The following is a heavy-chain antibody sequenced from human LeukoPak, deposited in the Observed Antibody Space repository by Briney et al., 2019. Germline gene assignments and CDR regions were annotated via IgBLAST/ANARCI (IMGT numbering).Heavy chain of an antibody. CDR1: GGTFSSYA. Sequence: ASVKVSCKGSGGTFSSYAISWVRQAPGQGLEWMGRIIPIFGTANYAQKFQGRVTITTDESTSTAYMELSSLRSEDTAVYYCARESQYSYGSDYWGRGTLVTVSS. D-gene: IGHD5-18*01. V-gene: IGHV1-69*05. CDR2: IIPIFGTA. J-gene: IGHJ4*02. CDR3: ARESQYSYGSDY.